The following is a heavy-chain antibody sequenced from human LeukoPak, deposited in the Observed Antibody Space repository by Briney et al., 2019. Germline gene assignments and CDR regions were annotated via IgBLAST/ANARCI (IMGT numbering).Heavy chain of an antibody. CDR3: ARGSKAPAMYHDFWSGYYSEWFDP. Sequence: TSETLSLTCTVSGGSISSGSYYWSWIRRPAGKGLEWIGRIYTSGSTNYNPSLKSRVTISVDTSKNQFSLKLSSVTAADTAVYYCARGSKAPAMYHDFWSGYYSEWFDPWGQGTLVTVSS. CDR2: IYTSGST. J-gene: IGHJ5*02. D-gene: IGHD3-3*01. V-gene: IGHV4-61*02. CDR1: GGSISSGSYY.